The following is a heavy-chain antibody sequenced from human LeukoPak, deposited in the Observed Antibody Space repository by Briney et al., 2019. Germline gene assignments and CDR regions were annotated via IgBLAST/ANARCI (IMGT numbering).Heavy chain of an antibody. CDR2: ISSSGSTI. D-gene: IGHD3-22*01. CDR3: ARVSYYYDGSGYSGYYYYYDMDV. V-gene: IGHV3-48*03. J-gene: IGHJ6*02. CDR1: GFTFSSYE. Sequence: GGSLRLSCAASGFTFSSYEMNWVRQAPGKGLEWVSYISSSGSTIYYADSVKGRFTISRDNAKNSLYLQMNSLRAEDTAVYYCARVSYYYDGSGYSGYYYYYDMDVWGQGTTVTVSS.